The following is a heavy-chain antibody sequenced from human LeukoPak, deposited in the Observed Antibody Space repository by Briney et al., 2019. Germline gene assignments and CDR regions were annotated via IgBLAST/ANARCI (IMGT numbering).Heavy chain of an antibody. CDR3: ARDTTVASGMQH. CDR1: GGSLSTYS. Sequence: SETLSLTCSVSGGSLSTYSWSWVRQSPGKRLEWIGYIYYGGTTNYNPSLKSRVTISADTAKNQFSLRLRSVTAAGTAIYYCARDTTVASGMQHWGKGTLVTVSS. D-gene: IGHD4-23*01. CDR2: IYYGGTT. J-gene: IGHJ4*02. V-gene: IGHV4-59*01.